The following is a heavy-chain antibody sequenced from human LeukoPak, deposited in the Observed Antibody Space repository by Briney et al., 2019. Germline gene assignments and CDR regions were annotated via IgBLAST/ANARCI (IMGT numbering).Heavy chain of an antibody. J-gene: IGHJ5*02. CDR1: GGSFSGYF. Sequence: SETLSLTCAVYGGSFSGYFWSWIRQPPGKGLEWIGSIHYSGSTNYNPSLKSRVTISVDTSKNQFSLKLSSVTAADTAVYYCARSIAVAGLPVDPWGQGTLVTVSS. V-gene: IGHV4-34*01. D-gene: IGHD6-19*01. CDR3: ARSIAVAGLPVDP. CDR2: IHYSGST.